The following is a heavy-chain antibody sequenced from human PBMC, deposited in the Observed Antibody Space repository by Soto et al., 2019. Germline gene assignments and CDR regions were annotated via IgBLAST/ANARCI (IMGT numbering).Heavy chain of an antibody. D-gene: IGHD2-2*01. CDR1: GYSCTSYW. CDR3: ARGVTAAMLSTYWFDP. Sequence: GESLKSSGNGSGYSCTSYWIGWVRQMPGKGLEWMGIIYPGDSDTRYSPSFQGQVTISADKSISTAYLQWSSLKASDTAMYYCARGVTAAMLSTYWFDPWGQGTLVTVSS. J-gene: IGHJ5*02. V-gene: IGHV5-51*01. CDR2: IYPGDSDT.